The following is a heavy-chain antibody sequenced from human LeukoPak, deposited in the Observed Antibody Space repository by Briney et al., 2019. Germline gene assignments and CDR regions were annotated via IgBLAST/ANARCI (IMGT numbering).Heavy chain of an antibody. J-gene: IGHJ4*02. CDR3: ARGRHSSGWYEPDY. D-gene: IGHD6-19*01. CDR2: MNPNSGNT. Sequence: ASVKVSCEASGYTFTSYDINWVRQATEQGLKWMGWMNPNSGNTGYAQKFQGRVTMTRNTSISTAYMELSSLRSEDTAVYYCARGRHSSGWYEPDYWGQGTLVTVSS. CDR1: GYTFTSYD. V-gene: IGHV1-8*01.